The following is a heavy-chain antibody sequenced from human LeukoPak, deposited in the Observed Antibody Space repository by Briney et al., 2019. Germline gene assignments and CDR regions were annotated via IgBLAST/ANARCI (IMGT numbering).Heavy chain of an antibody. Sequence: PSETLSLTCTVSGGSISSYYWSWIRQPPGKGLEWIGYIYCSGSTNYNPSLKSRVTISVDTSKNQFSLKLSSVTAADTAVYYCARGDTAMVTLIDYWGQGTLVTVSS. V-gene: IGHV4-59*01. CDR2: IYCSGST. CDR1: GGSISSYY. J-gene: IGHJ4*02. CDR3: ARGDTAMVTLIDY. D-gene: IGHD5-18*01.